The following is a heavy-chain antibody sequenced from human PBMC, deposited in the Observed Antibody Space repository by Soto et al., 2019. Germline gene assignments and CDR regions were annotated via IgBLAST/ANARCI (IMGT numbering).Heavy chain of an antibody. CDR1: GFSLSTSGVG. CDR2: IYWDDDK. Sequence: SGPTLVNPTQTLTLTCTFSGFSLSTSGVGVGWIRQPPGKALEWLALIYWDDDKRYSPSLKSRLTITKDTSKNQVVLTMTNMEPVDTATYYCARERLIGGIAVAGHLDYWGQGTLVTVSS. J-gene: IGHJ4*02. D-gene: IGHD6-19*01. CDR3: ARERLIGGIAVAGHLDY. V-gene: IGHV2-5*02.